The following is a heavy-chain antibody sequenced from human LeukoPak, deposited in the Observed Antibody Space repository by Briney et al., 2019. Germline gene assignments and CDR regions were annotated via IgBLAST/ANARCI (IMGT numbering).Heavy chain of an antibody. V-gene: IGHV3-11*04. J-gene: IGHJ4*02. CDR1: GFTFSDYY. D-gene: IGHD3-3*01. Sequence: KPGGSLRLSCAASGFTFSDYYMGWIRQAPGKGLEWISYITSNGNSVYYAASVKGRFTISRDNAKNSLYLQVNSLTAEDAAVYYCARAGVDSSGYYYQGFDYWGQGTQVTVSS. CDR3: ARAGVDSSGYYYQGFDY. CDR2: ITSNGNSV.